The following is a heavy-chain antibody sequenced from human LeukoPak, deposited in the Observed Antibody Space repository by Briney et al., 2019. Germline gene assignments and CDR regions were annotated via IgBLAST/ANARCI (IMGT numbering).Heavy chain of an antibody. V-gene: IGHV3-7*01. D-gene: IGHD3-3*01. J-gene: IGHJ6*02. CDR2: IKQDGSEK. CDR1: GFTFSSYW. Sequence: GGSLRPSCAASGFTFSSYWMSWVRQAPGKGLEWVANIKQDGSEKYYVDSVKGRFTISRDNAKNSLYLQMNSLRAEDTAVYYCAKVRNFRAPNYYYYGMDVWGQGTTVTVSS. CDR3: AKVRNFRAPNYYYYGMDV.